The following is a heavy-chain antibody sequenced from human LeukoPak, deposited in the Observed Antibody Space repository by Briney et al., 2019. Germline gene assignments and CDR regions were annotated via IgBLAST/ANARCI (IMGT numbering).Heavy chain of an antibody. V-gene: IGHV3-23*01. J-gene: IGHJ4*02. CDR2: ISGSGSGGST. CDR1: GFTFSSYA. D-gene: IGHD3-10*01. Sequence: GGSLRLSRAASGFTFSSYAMSWVRQAPGKGLEWVSAISGSGSGGSTYYADSVKGRFTISRDNSKNTLYLQMNSLRAEDTAVYYCAKVQKFGETDYWGQGTLVTVSS. CDR3: AKVQKFGETDY.